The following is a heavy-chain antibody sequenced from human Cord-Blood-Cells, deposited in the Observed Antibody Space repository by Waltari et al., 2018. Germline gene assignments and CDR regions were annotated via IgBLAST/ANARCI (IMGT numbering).Heavy chain of an antibody. CDR2: INHSGNT. CDR1: GGSFSGYY. CDR3: ARFGLLSIAARPYYFDY. V-gene: IGHV4-34*01. D-gene: IGHD6-6*01. J-gene: IGHJ4*02. Sequence: QVQLQQWGAGLLKPSETLSLTCAVYGGSFSGYYWSWIRQPPGKGLEWIGEINHSGNTNYNPSLKSRVTISVDTSKNQFSLKLSSVTAADTAVYYCARFGLLSIAARPYYFDYWGQGTLVTVSS.